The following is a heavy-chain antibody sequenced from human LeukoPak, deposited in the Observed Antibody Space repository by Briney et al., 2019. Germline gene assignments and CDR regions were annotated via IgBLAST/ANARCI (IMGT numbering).Heavy chain of an antibody. Sequence: ASVKVSYKASGYTFTGYYMHWVRQAPGQGLEWMGWINPNRGGTNHAQKSPGRGTMTRDTAISTAYMDLCRLTSDDTAAYFCARSFIDYGAMPWALDIWGQGTMVTVSS. CDR3: ARSFIDYGAMPWALDI. V-gene: IGHV1-2*02. J-gene: IGHJ3*02. D-gene: IGHD4-17*01. CDR1: GYTFTGYY. CDR2: INPNRGGT.